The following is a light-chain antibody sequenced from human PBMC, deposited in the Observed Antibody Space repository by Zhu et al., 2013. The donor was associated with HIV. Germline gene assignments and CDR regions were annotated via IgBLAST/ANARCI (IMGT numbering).Light chain of an antibody. V-gene: IGLV2-23*01. CDR2: EGA. CDR3: CSYASSTNFVL. J-gene: IGLJ2*01. Sequence: QSALTQPASVSGSPGQSITISCTGTGNDVGSYYLVSWYQQHPGEAPKLIFYEGAERPSGVSNRFSGSKSGNTASLTISGLQAEDEADYYCCSYASSTNFVLFGGGTRLTVL. CDR1: GNDVGSYYL.